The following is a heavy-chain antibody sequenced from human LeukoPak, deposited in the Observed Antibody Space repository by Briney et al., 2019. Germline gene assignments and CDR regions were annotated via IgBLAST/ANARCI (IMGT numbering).Heavy chain of an antibody. J-gene: IGHJ4*02. CDR3: AKGLYPQIQDIVVVVAATPIDY. Sequence: GGSLRLSCAASGFTFSSYAMSWVRQAPGEGLEWVSAISGSGGSTYYADSVKGRFTISRDNSKNTLYLQMNSLRAEDTAVYYCAKGLYPQIQDIVVVVAATPIDYWGQGTLVTVSS. D-gene: IGHD2-15*01. V-gene: IGHV3-23*01. CDR2: ISGSGGST. CDR1: GFTFSSYA.